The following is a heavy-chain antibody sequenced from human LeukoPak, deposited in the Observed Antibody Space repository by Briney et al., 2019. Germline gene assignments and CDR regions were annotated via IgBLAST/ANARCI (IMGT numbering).Heavy chain of an antibody. CDR3: ARDESGFSFDLDY. J-gene: IGHJ4*02. Sequence: GVSLRLSCAASGFTFSSYTMNWVRQAPGKGLEWVSSISSSSTYIYYADSVKGRFTISRDNAKNSLYLQMNSLRAEDTAVYYCARDESGFSFDLDYWGQGTLVTVSS. V-gene: IGHV3-21*01. CDR1: GFTFSSYT. D-gene: IGHD5-18*01. CDR2: ISSSSTYI.